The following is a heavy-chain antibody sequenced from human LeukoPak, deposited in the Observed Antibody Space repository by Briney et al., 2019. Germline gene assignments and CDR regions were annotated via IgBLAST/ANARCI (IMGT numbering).Heavy chain of an antibody. CDR2: INPNSGGT. J-gene: IGHJ4*02. V-gene: IGHV1-2*02. CDR1: GYTFTDYY. CDR3: ASFGSGKYYRFDS. Sequence: ASVKVSCKASGYTFTDYYMNWVRQAPGQGLEWMGWINPNSGGTNYAQKFQGRVTMTRDTSISTAYMEVSNLRSDDTAVYYCASFGSGKYYRFDSWGQGTLVTVSS. D-gene: IGHD3-10*01.